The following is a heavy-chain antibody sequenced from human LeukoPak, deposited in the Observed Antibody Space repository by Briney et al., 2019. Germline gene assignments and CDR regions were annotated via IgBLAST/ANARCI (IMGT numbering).Heavy chain of an antibody. V-gene: IGHV1-3*01. Sequence: ASVKVSCKASGYTFTTYVMHWVRQAPGQRLQWMGWINAGNGYTKSSRNFQGRVTFTRDTSASTAYMELSSLRSEDTAVYYCARADYDYVWGSYRPLGYWGQGTLVTVSS. CDR2: INAGNGYT. CDR1: GYTFTTYV. J-gene: IGHJ4*02. D-gene: IGHD3-16*02. CDR3: ARADYDYVWGSYRPLGY.